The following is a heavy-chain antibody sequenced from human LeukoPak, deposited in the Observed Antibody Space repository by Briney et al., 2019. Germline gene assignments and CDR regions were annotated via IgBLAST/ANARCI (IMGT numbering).Heavy chain of an antibody. V-gene: IGHV3-20*04. CDR2: INCYGGST. Sequence: GGSMTLACAASAFTFDVYGMSWDRHAPGKGLEWVSGINCYGGSTAYADSVKGRFTISRDNAKNSLYLQMNSLRAGDTALYYCAREMYASGWLNAFDIWGQGTMVTVSS. CDR1: AFTFDVYG. CDR3: AREMYASGWLNAFDI. J-gene: IGHJ3*02. D-gene: IGHD6-19*01.